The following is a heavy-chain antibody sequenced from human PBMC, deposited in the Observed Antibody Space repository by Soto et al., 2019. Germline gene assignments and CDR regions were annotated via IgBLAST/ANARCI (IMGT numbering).Heavy chain of an antibody. Sequence: ASVKVSCKGSGYTFTSYGISWVRQAPGQGLEWMGWISAYNGNTNYAQKLQGRVTMTTDTSTSTAYMELRSLRSDDTAVYYCARVTAAGTLYYYGMDVWGQGTTVNVSS. CDR3: ARVTAAGTLYYYGMDV. V-gene: IGHV1-18*01. J-gene: IGHJ6*02. CDR2: ISAYNGNT. CDR1: GYTFTSYG. D-gene: IGHD6-13*01.